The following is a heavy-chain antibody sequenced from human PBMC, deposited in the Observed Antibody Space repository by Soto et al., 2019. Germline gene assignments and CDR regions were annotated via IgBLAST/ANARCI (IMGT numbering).Heavy chain of an antibody. CDR3: AKSPHPGSATPSYYGKVV. Sequence: QVQLVQSGAEVKKPGSSVNVSCKASGGSFNNYIVTRVRQAPGQGLEWMGRIIPVLAAKYYAQKFQGRVTSTADKSTSRAYMALSGLRSEYTAVYYCAKSPHPGSATPSYYGKVVWGLGTTVAVS. J-gene: IGHJ6*02. D-gene: IGHD2-15*01. CDR2: IIPVLAAK. V-gene: IGHV1-69*08. CDR1: GGSFNNYI.